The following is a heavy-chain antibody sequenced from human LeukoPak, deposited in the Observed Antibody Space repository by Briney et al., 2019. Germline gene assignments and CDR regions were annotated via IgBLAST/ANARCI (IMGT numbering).Heavy chain of an antibody. V-gene: IGHV1-2*02. D-gene: IGHD1-1*01. CDR3: ARVWNDYYYGMDV. Sequence: ASVKVSCKASGYTFTGYYMHWVRQAPGQGLEWMGWINPNSGGTNYAQKFQGRVTMTRDTSIGTAYMELSRLRSDDTAVYHCARVWNDYYYGMDVWGQGTTVTVSS. CDR2: INPNSGGT. J-gene: IGHJ6*02. CDR1: GYTFTGYY.